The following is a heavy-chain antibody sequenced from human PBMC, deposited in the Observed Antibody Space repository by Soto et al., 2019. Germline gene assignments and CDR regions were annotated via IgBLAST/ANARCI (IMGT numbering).Heavy chain of an antibody. CDR1: GFTFSSYA. J-gene: IGHJ4*02. D-gene: IGHD5-12*01. V-gene: IGHV3-30-3*01. Sequence: QVQLVESGGGVVQPGRSLRLSCAASGFTFSSYAMHWVRQAPGKGLEWVAVISYDGSNKYYADSVKGRFTISIDNSKNTLYLQMNSLRAEDTAVYSCAMDIVATSHFDYWGQGTLVTVSS. CDR2: ISYDGSNK. CDR3: AMDIVATSHFDY.